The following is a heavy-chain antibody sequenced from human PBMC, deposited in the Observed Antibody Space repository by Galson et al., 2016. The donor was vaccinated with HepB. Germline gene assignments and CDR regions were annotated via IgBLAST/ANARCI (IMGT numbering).Heavy chain of an antibody. CDR1: GLTFSRDG. J-gene: IGHJ4*02. V-gene: IGHV3-33*01. CDR3: ARAHTIMLNYFDY. D-gene: IGHD3-16*01. CDR2: IWSDGNTK. Sequence: SLRLSCAASGLTFSRDGMHWVRQPPGKGLEWVAVIWSDGNTKFYADSVKGRFTISRDNSKNTLFLQRNSLRAEDTAVYYCARAHTIMLNYFDYWGQGTLVTVSS.